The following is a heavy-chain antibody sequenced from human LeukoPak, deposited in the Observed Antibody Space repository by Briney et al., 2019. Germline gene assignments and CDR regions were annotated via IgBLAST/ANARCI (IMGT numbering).Heavy chain of an antibody. CDR1: GFTFSSYG. J-gene: IGHJ4*02. D-gene: IGHD1-26*01. CDR3: AKQAGATAYFDY. V-gene: IGHV3-30*02. Sequence: GGSLRLSCAASGFTFSSYGMHWVRQAPGKGLEWVAFIRYDGSNKYYADSVKGRFTISRDNSKNTLYLQMNSLRAEDTAVYYCAKQAGATAYFDYWGQGTLVTVSS. CDR2: IRYDGSNK.